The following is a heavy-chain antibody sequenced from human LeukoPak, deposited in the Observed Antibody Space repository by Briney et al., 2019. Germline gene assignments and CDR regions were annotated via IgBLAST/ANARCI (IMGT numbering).Heavy chain of an antibody. Sequence: GGSLRLSCAASGFSFSNYAMTWVRQAPGKGLEWVSAISGSGSSTYYADSVKGRFTISRDNSKNTLYLQMNGLRAEDTAVYYCAKGSCSSTSCYTDYWGQGTLVTVSS. CDR3: AKGSCSSTSCYTDY. J-gene: IGHJ4*02. V-gene: IGHV3-23*01. D-gene: IGHD2-2*02. CDR1: GFSFSNYA. CDR2: ISGSGSST.